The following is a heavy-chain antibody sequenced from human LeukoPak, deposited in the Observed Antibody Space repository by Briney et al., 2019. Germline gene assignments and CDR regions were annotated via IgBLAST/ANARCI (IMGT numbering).Heavy chain of an antibody. CDR1: GFTFSNYW. Sequence: PGGSLRLSCAASGFTFSNYWMSWVRQAPGKGLEWVAHINRDGSEEHYMDSVKARFIISRDNAKNSQSLQMDSLRAEDTAVYYCVRDGGVSGYDLLDYWGQGTLVTVSS. V-gene: IGHV3-7*01. J-gene: IGHJ4*02. CDR2: INRDGSEE. D-gene: IGHD5-12*01. CDR3: VRDGGVSGYDLLDY.